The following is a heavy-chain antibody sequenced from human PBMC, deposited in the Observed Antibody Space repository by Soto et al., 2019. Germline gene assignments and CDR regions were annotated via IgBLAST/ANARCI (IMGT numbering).Heavy chain of an antibody. D-gene: IGHD3-10*01. J-gene: IGHJ6*02. Sequence: PGGSLRLSCAASGFTFSSYGMHWVRQAPGKGLEWVAVIWYDGSNKYYADSVKGRFTISRDNSKNTLYLQMNSLRAEDTAVYYCARDIGGEYYGSGSLDTYGMDVWGQGTTVTVSS. CDR2: IWYDGSNK. CDR3: ARDIGGEYYGSGSLDTYGMDV. V-gene: IGHV3-33*01. CDR1: GFTFSSYG.